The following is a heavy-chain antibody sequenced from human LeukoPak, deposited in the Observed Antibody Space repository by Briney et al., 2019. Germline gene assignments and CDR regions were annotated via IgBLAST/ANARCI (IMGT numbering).Heavy chain of an antibody. D-gene: IGHD2-21*01. CDR1: GFTFSSYS. J-gene: IGHJ2*01. V-gene: IGHV3-20*04. CDR3: ARDGDDWYFDL. Sequence: GGSLRLSCAASGFTFSSYSMNWVRQAPGKGLEWVSRIHWNGGRTGYADSVKGRFTISRDNAKNSLYLQMNSLRAEDTAVYYCARDGDDWYFDLWGRGTLVTVSS. CDR2: IHWNGGRT.